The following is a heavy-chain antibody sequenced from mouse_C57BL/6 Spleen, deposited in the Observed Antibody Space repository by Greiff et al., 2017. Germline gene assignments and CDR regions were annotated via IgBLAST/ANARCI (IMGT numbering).Heavy chain of an antibody. J-gene: IGHJ4*01. CDR3: ARNLYDYAMDY. V-gene: IGHV1-22*01. Sequence: EVQLQQSGPELVKPGASVKMSCKASGYTFTDYNMHWVKQSPGKGLEWIGYINPKNGGTSYNQKFKGKATLTVNKSSSTAYMELRSLTSEDSAVYYCARNLYDYAMDYWGQGTSVTVSS. D-gene: IGHD2-3*01. CDR1: GYTFTDYN. CDR2: INPKNGGT.